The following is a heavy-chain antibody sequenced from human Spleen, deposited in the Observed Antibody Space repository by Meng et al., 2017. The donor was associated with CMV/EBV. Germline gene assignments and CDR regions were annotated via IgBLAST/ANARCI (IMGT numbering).Heavy chain of an antibody. D-gene: IGHD4-17*01. CDR3: VRRGMMTTRGYWFDP. J-gene: IGHJ5*02. Sequence: GESLKISCEGSGYSFSNYWIDWVRQMPGKGLEWMGSIYPGDSDTRYSPSFQGQVTISADKSIRTAYLHWSSLKASDTAIYYCVRRGMMTTRGYWFDPWGPGTLVTVSS. CDR2: IYPGDSDT. V-gene: IGHV5-51*01. CDR1: GYSFSNYW.